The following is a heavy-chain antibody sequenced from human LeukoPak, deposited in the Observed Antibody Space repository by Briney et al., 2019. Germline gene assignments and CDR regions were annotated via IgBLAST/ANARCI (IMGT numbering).Heavy chain of an antibody. CDR3: ARGGDDYGDYVWGA. V-gene: IGHV3-23*01. CDR1: GFTFSRYA. J-gene: IGHJ4*02. D-gene: IGHD4-17*01. CDR2: ISGSDAST. Sequence: PGGSLRLSCAASGFTFSRYAMFWVRQAPGRGLEWVSAISGSDASTYYADSVKGRFTISRDNSKNTLYLRMNSLRAEDTAVYYCARGGDDYGDYVWGAWGQGTLVTVSS.